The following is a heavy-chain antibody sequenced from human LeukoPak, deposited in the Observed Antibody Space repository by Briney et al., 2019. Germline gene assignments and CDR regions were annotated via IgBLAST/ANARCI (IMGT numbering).Heavy chain of an antibody. CDR2: ISSSSSYT. CDR3: ASALAAAGGFDY. D-gene: IGHD6-13*01. V-gene: IGHV3-21*01. CDR1: GFTFSSYS. J-gene: IGHJ4*02. Sequence: PGGSLRLSCTASGFTFSSYSMNWVRQAPGKGLEWVSSISSSSSYTYYADSVKGRFTISRDNAKNSLYLQMNSLRAEDTAVYYCASALAAAGGFDYWGQGTLVTVSS.